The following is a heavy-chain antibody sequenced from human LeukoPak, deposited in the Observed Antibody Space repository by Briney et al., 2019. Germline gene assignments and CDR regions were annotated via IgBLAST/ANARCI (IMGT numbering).Heavy chain of an antibody. CDR2: IIPIFGTA. CDR3: VVVVDDAFDI. V-gene: IGHV1-69*13. J-gene: IGHJ3*02. D-gene: IGHD2-15*01. Sequence: GASVKVSCKASGGTFSSYAISWVRQSPGQGLEWMGGIIPIFGTANYAQKFQGRVTITADESTSTAYMELSSLRSEDTAVYYCVVVVDDAFDIWGQGTMVTVSS. CDR1: GGTFSSYA.